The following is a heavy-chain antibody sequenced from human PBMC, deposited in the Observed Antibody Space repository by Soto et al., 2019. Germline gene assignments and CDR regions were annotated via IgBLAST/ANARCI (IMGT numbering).Heavy chain of an antibody. CDR3: ARDYCSGTPCYEFAY. V-gene: IGHV5-51*01. J-gene: IGHJ4*02. CDR1: GYRFTNYW. CDR2: IYPGDSDT. Sequence: PGESLKISCKGSGYRFTNYWIGWVRQMPRKGLEWMGIIYPGDSDTRYSPSFQGQVTISADKSINTAYLQWSSLKASDTAMYYCARDYCSGTPCYEFAYWGQGTQVTVSS. D-gene: IGHD2-2*01.